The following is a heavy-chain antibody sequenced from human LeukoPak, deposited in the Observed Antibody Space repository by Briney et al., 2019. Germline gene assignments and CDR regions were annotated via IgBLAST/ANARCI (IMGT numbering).Heavy chain of an antibody. CDR2: SNDSGST. D-gene: IGHD3-10*01. CDR3: ARVRVWFGHNWIDP. V-gene: IGHV4-34*01. J-gene: IGHJ5*02. CDR1: GGSFSGSY. Sequence: SETLSLTCVVNGGSFSGSYWSWIRQPPGKGLEWIGESNDSGSTKYNSSLKSRVTISVDTSKKQFSLTLSSVTAADTAVYYCARVRVWFGHNWIDPWGRGTLITVSS.